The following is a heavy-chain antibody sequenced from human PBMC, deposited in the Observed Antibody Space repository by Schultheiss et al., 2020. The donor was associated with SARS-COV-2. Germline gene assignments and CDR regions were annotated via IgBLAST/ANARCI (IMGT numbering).Heavy chain of an antibody. J-gene: IGHJ4*02. Sequence: SETLSLTCTVSGVSISSYCWNWIRQSPGKGLEWIGYIYYSGSTNYNPSLKSRVTISVDTSRNQFSLKLTSVIAADTAVYYCARRGGSTDRTFYFDYWGQGTLVTVSS. V-gene: IGHV4-59*08. CDR1: GVSISSYC. D-gene: IGHD2-15*01. CDR3: ARRGGSTDRTFYFDY. CDR2: IYYSGST.